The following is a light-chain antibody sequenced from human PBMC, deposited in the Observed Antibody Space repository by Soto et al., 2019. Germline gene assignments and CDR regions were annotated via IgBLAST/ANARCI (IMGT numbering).Light chain of an antibody. CDR2: TAA. J-gene: IGKJ2*01. Sequence: IQMTQSPSSLSASVGDRTNITCRASQRITTYLNWYQQKPGKAPQHLISTAATLQGGVPSRFSCSGSGTDFTLTISTLKPEDCATYFCQQSYSTPYTLGQGTKLEIK. V-gene: IGKV1-39*01. CDR3: QQSYSTPYT. CDR1: QRITTY.